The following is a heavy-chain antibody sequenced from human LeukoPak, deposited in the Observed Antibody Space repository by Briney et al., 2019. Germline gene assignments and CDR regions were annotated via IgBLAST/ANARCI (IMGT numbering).Heavy chain of an antibody. CDR3: AGPPCLRGGYCSTHS. V-gene: IGHV3-30-3*01. D-gene: IGHD2-2*01. J-gene: IGHJ4*02. Sequence: GRSLRLSCAASGFTFSSYAMHWVRQAPGRGLEWVAVISYDGSNKYYADSVKGRFPISRDNSKNTLYLQMNSLRAEDTAVYYCAGPPCLRGGYCSTHSWGQGTLVTVDS. CDR2: ISYDGSNK. CDR1: GFTFSSYA.